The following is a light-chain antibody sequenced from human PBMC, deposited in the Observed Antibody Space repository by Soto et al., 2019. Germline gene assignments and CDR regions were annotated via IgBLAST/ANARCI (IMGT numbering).Light chain of an antibody. Sequence: EIVLTQSPGTLCLSPGERATLSCRASQSVSSSYLAWYQQKPGQAPRLLIYGASSRATGIPDRFSGSGSGTDFTLTISRLEPEDLAVYYCQQYGSSPRTFAQGPKVDIK. CDR1: QSVSSSY. CDR2: GAS. CDR3: QQYGSSPRT. V-gene: IGKV3-20*01. J-gene: IGKJ1*01.